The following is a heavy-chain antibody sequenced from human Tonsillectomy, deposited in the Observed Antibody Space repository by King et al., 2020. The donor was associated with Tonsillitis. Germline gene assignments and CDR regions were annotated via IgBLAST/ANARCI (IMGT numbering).Heavy chain of an antibody. Sequence: VQLVESGAEVKKPGASVKVSCKASGYTFTEYYMHWVRQAPGQGLEWMGWINPNSGDTNFAQKFQGRVTMTRDTSISTAYMELSRLRLDDTAVYYCAGVGEYSSASDYFDYWGQGTLVTVSS. CDR3: AGVGEYSSASDYFDY. V-gene: IGHV1-2*02. J-gene: IGHJ4*02. CDR1: GYTFTEYY. CDR2: INPNSGDT. D-gene: IGHD6-6*01.